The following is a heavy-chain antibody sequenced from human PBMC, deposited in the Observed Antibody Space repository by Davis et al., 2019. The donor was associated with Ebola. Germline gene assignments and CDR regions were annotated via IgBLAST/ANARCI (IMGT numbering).Heavy chain of an antibody. D-gene: IGHD4-11*01. CDR2: IYHSGST. CDR3: ARTMTTVTTIWFDP. V-gene: IGHV4-39*07. CDR1: GGSISSGGYY. J-gene: IGHJ5*02. Sequence: SETLSLTCTVSGGSISSGGYYWSWIRQPPGKGLEWIGEIYHSGSTNYNPSLKSRVTISVDKSKNQFSLKLSSVTAADTAVYYCARTMTTVTTIWFDPWGQGTLVTVSS.